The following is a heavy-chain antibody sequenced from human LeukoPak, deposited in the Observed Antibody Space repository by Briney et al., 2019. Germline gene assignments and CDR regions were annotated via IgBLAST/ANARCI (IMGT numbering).Heavy chain of an antibody. CDR1: GYTFTSYD. D-gene: IGHD1-14*01. CDR3: ARGLTCPGESPYYYYYGMDV. CDR2: MNPNSGNT. J-gene: IGHJ6*02. V-gene: IGHV1-8*01. Sequence: ASVKVSCKASGYTFTSYDINWVRQATGQGLEWMGWMNPNSGNTGYAQKFQGRVTMTRNTSISTAYMELSSLRSEDTAVYYCARGLTCPGESPYYYYYGMDVWGQGTTVTVSS.